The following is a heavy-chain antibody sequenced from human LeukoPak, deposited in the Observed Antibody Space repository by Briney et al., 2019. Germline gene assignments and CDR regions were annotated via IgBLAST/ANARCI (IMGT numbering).Heavy chain of an antibody. V-gene: IGHV1-69*01. CDR2: IIPIFGTA. Sequence: ASVRVSCKASGGTFSSYAISWVRQAPGQGLEWMGGIIPIFGTANYAQKVQGRVTITADESTSTAYMELSSLRSEDTAVYYCARVVMATINYYYYYMDVWGKGTTVTVSS. CDR1: GGTFSSYA. J-gene: IGHJ6*03. CDR3: ARVVMATINYYYYYMDV. D-gene: IGHD5-24*01.